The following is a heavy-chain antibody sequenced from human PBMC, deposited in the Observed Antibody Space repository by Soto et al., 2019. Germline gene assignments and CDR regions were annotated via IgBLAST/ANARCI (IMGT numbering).Heavy chain of an antibody. Sequence: PGGSLRLSCAASGFTFSSYAMSWVRQAPGKGLEWVSAISGSGGSTYYADSVKGRFTISRDNSKNTLYLQMNSLRAEDTAVYYCAKDQDHDYYDSSGYYPFDYWGQGTLVTVSS. D-gene: IGHD3-22*01. J-gene: IGHJ4*02. CDR2: ISGSGGST. CDR1: GFTFSSYA. V-gene: IGHV3-23*01. CDR3: AKDQDHDYYDSSGYYPFDY.